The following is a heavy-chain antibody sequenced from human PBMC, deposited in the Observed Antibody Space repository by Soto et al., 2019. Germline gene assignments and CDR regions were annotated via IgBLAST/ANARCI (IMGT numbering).Heavy chain of an antibody. D-gene: IGHD1-7*01. CDR1: GGSIGFYY. J-gene: IGHJ4*02. CDR3: ASRDPGTSVDY. Sequence: PSETRSLTSTISGGSIGFYYSILVRQPPGHELEWIGYIYASGSTNYNPSLKSRVTISLDKSENQFSLKVTSLTAADTAVYYCASRDPGTSVDYWGQGTLVTVSS. CDR2: IYASGST. V-gene: IGHV4-4*08.